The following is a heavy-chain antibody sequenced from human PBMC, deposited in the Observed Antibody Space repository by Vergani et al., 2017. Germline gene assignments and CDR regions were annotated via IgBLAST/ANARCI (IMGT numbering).Heavy chain of an antibody. V-gene: IGHV4-34*01. CDR3: AREGSDFWSNFDY. D-gene: IGHD3-3*01. CDR2: INHSGST. CDR1: GGSFSGYC. Sequence: QVPLQKGGGGLLKASETLSLTCAVYGGSFSGYCWSWVRQPPGKGLEWIWDINHSGSTNYNPSLQSRVTISVDTAENQFSLKLRYVTAADTAVYYCAREGSDFWSNFDYWGQGTLVTVSS. J-gene: IGHJ4*02.